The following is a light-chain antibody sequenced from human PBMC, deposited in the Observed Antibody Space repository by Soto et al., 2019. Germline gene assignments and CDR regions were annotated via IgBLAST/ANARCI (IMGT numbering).Light chain of an antibody. CDR1: QSVCGL. Sequence: EIVLTQSPGTLSLSPGEVATLSCRASQSVCGLLAWYQQKPGQAPRLLIYDASNRATGIPARFSGSGSGTDFTLTISSLEPEDFAVYYCQQRRNWPITFGQGTRLEIK. V-gene: IGKV3-11*01. CDR3: QQRRNWPIT. J-gene: IGKJ5*01. CDR2: DAS.